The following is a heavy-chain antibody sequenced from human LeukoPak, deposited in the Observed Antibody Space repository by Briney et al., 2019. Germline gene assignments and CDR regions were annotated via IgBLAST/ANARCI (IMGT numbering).Heavy chain of an antibody. J-gene: IGHJ6*03. CDR1: GFTVSSNY. CDR2: IYSGGST. Sequence: GGSLRLSCAASGFTVSSNYMSWVRQAPGKGLEWVSVIYSGGSTYYADSVKGRFTISRDNSKNTLYLQMNSLRAEDTAVYYCARGAGSYESYIDVWGKGTTVTVSS. V-gene: IGHV3-53*01. CDR3: ARGAGSYESYIDV. D-gene: IGHD3-10*01.